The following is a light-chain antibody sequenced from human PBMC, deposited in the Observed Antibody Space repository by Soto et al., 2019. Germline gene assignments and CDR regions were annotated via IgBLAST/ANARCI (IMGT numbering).Light chain of an antibody. V-gene: IGLV2-8*01. CDR2: EVT. J-gene: IGLJ7*01. CDR1: GSDVGGYNY. CDR3: SSYAGYNYAV. Sequence: QSALTQPPSASGSPGQSVTISCTGTGSDVGGYNYVSWYQQHPGKAPKLIIYEVTERPSGVPDRFSGSKSANTASLTVSGLQAEDEAEYYCSSYAGYNYAVSGGGTQLTVL.